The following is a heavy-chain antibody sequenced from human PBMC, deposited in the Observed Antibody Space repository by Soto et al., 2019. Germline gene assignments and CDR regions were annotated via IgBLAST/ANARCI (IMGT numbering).Heavy chain of an antibody. D-gene: IGHD3-10*01. V-gene: IGHV1-8*01. CDR1: GYTFTSYD. J-gene: IGHJ6*02. CDR3: ARGGSGSYNVWYYYYYYGMDV. CDR2: MNPNIGNT. Sequence: ASVKVSCKASGYTFTSYDINWVRQATGQGLEWMGWMNPNIGNTGYAQKFQGRVTMTRNTSISTAYMELSSLRSEDTAVYYCARGGSGSYNVWYYYYYYGMDVWGQGTTVTVSS.